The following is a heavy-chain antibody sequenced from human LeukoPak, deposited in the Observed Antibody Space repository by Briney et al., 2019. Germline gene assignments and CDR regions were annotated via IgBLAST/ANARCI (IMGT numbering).Heavy chain of an antibody. CDR1: GGTFSSYA. J-gene: IGHJ5*02. D-gene: IGHD3-22*01. V-gene: IGHV1-69*04. CDR2: IIPILGIA. Sequence: ASVKVSCKASGGTFSSYAISWVRQAPGQGLEWMGRIIPILGIANYAQKFQGRVTITADKSTSTAYMELSSLRSEDTAVYYCARGQITMIVVTPTRRHNWFDPWGQGTLVTVSS. CDR3: ARGQITMIVVTPTRRHNWFDP.